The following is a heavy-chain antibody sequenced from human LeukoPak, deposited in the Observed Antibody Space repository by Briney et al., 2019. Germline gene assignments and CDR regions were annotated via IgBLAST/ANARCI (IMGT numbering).Heavy chain of an antibody. V-gene: IGHV1-69*05. D-gene: IGHD3-3*01. Sequence: ASVKVSCKASGGTFSSYAISWVRQAPGQELEWMGRVIPIFGTANYAQKFQGRVTITTDESTSTAYMELSSLRSEDTAVYYCATEPTIYDFWSGSMYYFDYWGQGTLVTVSS. CDR2: VIPIFGTA. J-gene: IGHJ4*02. CDR1: GGTFSSYA. CDR3: ATEPTIYDFWSGSMYYFDY.